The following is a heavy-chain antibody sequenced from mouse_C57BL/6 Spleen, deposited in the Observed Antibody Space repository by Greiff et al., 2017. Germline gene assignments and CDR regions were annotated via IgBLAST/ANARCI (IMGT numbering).Heavy chain of an antibody. CDR2: INPNNGGT. D-gene: IGHD2-2*01. Sequence: VQLQQSGPELVKPGASVKMSCKASGYTFTDYNMHWVKQSHGKSLEWIGYINPNNGGTSYNQKFKGKATLTVNKSSSTAYMELRSLTSEDSAVYYCAREIYGCDEAFYAMDYWGQGTSVTVSS. V-gene: IGHV1-22*01. J-gene: IGHJ4*01. CDR3: AREIYGCDEAFYAMDY. CDR1: GYTFTDYN.